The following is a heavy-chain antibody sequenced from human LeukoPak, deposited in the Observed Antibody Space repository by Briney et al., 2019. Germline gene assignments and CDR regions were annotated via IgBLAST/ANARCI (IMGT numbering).Heavy chain of an antibody. CDR3: ARDRITYYGSGSFSFYYYGMAV. J-gene: IGHJ6*04. CDR1: GGSLSSATYY. D-gene: IGHD3-10*01. V-gene: IGHV4-31*03. Sequence: SQTLSLTCTVSGGSLSSATYYWSWIRQHPGKGLEWSGYIYYTGNTYYNPSLKSRVTISVRTSQNQFSLRLSSVTAADTAVYYCARDRITYYGSGSFSFYYYGMAVWGKGTTVTVSS. CDR2: IYYTGNT.